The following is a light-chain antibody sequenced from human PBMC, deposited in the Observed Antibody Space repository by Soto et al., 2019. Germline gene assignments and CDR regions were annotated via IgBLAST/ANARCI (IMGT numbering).Light chain of an antibody. CDR1: QSVSSSF. CDR2: GAS. V-gene: IGKV3-20*01. CDR3: QQYGRSPLT. Sequence: EIVLTQSPGTLSLSPGERATLSCRASQSVSSSFLAWYQQKPGQAPRLLIYGASSRATDIPDRFSGSGSGTNFTLTISRLEPEDVAVYYCQQYGRSPLTFGGGTKVEIK. J-gene: IGKJ4*01.